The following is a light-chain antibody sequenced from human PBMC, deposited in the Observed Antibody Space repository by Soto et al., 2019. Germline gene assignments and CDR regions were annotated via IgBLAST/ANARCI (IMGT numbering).Light chain of an antibody. CDR3: QQRSNWL. CDR2: DAS. Sequence: ENVLTQSPATLSLSPGERATLSCRASQSVSNYVAWYQQKPGQAPRLLIYDASNRATGVPARFSGSGSGTDFTLTISSLEPEDFAVYYCQQRSNWLFGPETNVDIK. CDR1: QSVSNY. V-gene: IGKV3-11*01. J-gene: IGKJ3*01.